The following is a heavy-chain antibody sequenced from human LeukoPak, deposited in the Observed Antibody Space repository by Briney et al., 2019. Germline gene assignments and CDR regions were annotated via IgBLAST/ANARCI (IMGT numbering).Heavy chain of an antibody. CDR2: IYYSGST. V-gene: IGHV4-30-4*01. CDR3: ARGLRYFDWSHWYFDL. CDR1: GGSISSGDYY. D-gene: IGHD3-9*01. Sequence: SETLSLTCTVSGGSISSGDYYWSWIRQPPGKGLEWIGYIYYSGSTYYNPSLKSRVTISVGTSKNQFSLKLSSVTAADTAVYYCARGLRYFDWSHWYFDLWGRGTLVTVSS. J-gene: IGHJ2*01.